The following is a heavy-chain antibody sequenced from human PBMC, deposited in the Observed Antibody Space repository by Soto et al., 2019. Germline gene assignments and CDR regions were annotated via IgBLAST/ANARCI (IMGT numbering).Heavy chain of an antibody. J-gene: IGHJ5*02. CDR2: ISAYNGNT. CDR3: ARVLIVPAARTRNWFDP. D-gene: IGHD2-2*01. V-gene: IGHV1-18*01. Sequence: GASVKVSCKASGYTFTSYGISWVRQAPGQGLEWMGWISAYNGNTNYAQKLQGRVTMTTDTSTSTAYMELRSLRSDDTAVYYCARVLIVPAARTRNWFDPWGQGTLVTVSS. CDR1: GYTFTSYG.